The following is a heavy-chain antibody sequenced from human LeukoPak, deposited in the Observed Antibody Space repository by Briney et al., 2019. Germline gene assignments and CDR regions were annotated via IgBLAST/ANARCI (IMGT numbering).Heavy chain of an antibody. D-gene: IGHD5-18*01. Sequence: SETLSLTCTVSGGSISSGDYYWSWIRQPPGKGLEWIGYIYYSGSTNYNPSLKSRVTISVDTSKNQFSLKLSSVTAADTAVYYCAREGYSYGYNYWGQGTLVTVSS. CDR3: AREGYSYGYNY. CDR2: IYYSGST. J-gene: IGHJ4*02. CDR1: GGSISSGDYY. V-gene: IGHV4-61*08.